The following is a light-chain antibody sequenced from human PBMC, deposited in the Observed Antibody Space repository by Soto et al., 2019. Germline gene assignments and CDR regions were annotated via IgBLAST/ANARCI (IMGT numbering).Light chain of an antibody. CDR3: SSYTRGSRA. V-gene: IGLV2-14*01. CDR2: EVS. CDR1: SSDVGKYNY. Sequence: QSALTQPASVSGSPGQSITISCTGTSSDVGKYNYVSWYQQHPAKAPKLMIFEVSNRPSGVSNRFSGSKSGNTASLTISGLQAEDEAEYYCSSYTRGSRAFGGGTKLTVL. J-gene: IGLJ3*02.